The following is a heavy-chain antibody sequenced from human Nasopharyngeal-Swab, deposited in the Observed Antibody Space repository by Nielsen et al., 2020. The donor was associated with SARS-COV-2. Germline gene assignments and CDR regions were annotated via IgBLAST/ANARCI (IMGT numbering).Heavy chain of an antibody. D-gene: IGHD3-3*01. CDR2: MNPNSGNT. Sequence: ASVKVSCKASGYTFTSYDINWVRQATGQGLEWMGWMNPNSGNTGYAQKFQGRVTMTRNTSISTAYMEPSSLRSEDTAVYYCARTFYDFWSGYRYGMDVWGQGTTVTVSS. CDR3: ARTFYDFWSGYRYGMDV. CDR1: GYTFTSYD. V-gene: IGHV1-8*01. J-gene: IGHJ6*02.